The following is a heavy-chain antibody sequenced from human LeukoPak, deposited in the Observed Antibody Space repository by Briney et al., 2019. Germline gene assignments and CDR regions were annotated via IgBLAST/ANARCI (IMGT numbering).Heavy chain of an antibody. V-gene: IGHV4-39*07. Sequence: PSETLSLTCTVSGGSISSSSYYWGWIRQPPGKGLEWIGSIYYSGSTNYNPSLKSRVTISVDTSKNQFSLKLSSVTAADTAVYYCARGRWRGQWLNWFDPWGQGTLVTVSS. J-gene: IGHJ5*02. CDR3: ARGRWRGQWLNWFDP. D-gene: IGHD6-19*01. CDR1: GGSISSSSYY. CDR2: IYYSGST.